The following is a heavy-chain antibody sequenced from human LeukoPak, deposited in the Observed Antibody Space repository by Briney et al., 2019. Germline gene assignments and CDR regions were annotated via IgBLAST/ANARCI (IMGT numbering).Heavy chain of an antibody. CDR1: GGSISSGDYY. Sequence: PSETLSLTCTVSGGSISSGDYYWGWIRQPPGKGLEWIGYIYYSGSTYYNPSLKSRVTISVDTSKNQFSLKLSSVTAADTAVYYCDRYSYFVVVAAATGALDIWCQGTMVTVSS. D-gene: IGHD2-15*01. CDR3: DRYSYFVVVAAATGALDI. J-gene: IGHJ3*02. V-gene: IGHV4-30-4*08. CDR2: IYYSGST.